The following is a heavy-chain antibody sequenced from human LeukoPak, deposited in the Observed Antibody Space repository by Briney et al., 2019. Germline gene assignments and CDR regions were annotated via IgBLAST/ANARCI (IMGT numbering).Heavy chain of an antibody. J-gene: IGHJ5*02. V-gene: IGHV1-18*04. CDR3: ARSPYDLDWFDP. CDR2: ISAYNGNT. Sequence: ASVKVSCKASGYTFTSYGISWVRQAPGQGLEWMGWISAYNGNTNYAQKLQGRVTMTTDTSTSTAYVELRSLRSDDTAVYYCARSPYDLDWFDPWGQGTLVTVSS. CDR1: GYTFTSYG. D-gene: IGHD2-8*01.